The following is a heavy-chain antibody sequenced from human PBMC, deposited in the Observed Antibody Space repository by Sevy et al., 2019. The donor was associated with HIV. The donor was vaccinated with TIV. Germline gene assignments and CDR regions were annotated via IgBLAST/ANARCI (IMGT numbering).Heavy chain of an antibody. CDR2: IKQDESEK. J-gene: IGHJ3*01. Sequence: GGSLRLSCAASGFTFNRYWMSWVRQAPGKGLEWVANIKQDESEKDYADSVKGRFTISRDNTKNSLFLQLDTVRDEDSAIDYCAKIDDGDFGGVVRVWGQGTMVTVSS. CDR1: GFTFNRYW. CDR3: AKIDDGDFGGVVRV. V-gene: IGHV3-7*03. D-gene: IGHD2-21*01.